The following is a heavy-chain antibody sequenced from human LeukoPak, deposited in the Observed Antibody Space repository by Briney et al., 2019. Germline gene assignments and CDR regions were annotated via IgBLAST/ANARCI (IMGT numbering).Heavy chain of an antibody. CDR1: GGTFSSYA. Sequence: GASVKVSCKASGGTFSSYAISWVRQAPGQGLEWMGIINPSGGSTSYAQKFQGRVTMTRDTSTSTVYMELSSLRSDDTAVYYCARMYSSGWYYFDYWGQGTLVTVSS. CDR2: INPSGGST. D-gene: IGHD6-19*01. J-gene: IGHJ4*02. V-gene: IGHV1-46*01. CDR3: ARMYSSGWYYFDY.